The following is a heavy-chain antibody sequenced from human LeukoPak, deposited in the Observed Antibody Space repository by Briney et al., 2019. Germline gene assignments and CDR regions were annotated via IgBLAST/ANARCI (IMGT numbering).Heavy chain of an antibody. J-gene: IGHJ4*02. V-gene: IGHV4-59*01. CDR2: IYYSGST. CDR3: ARGRYDYVWETFDY. CDR1: GGSISSYY. Sequence: SETLSLTCTVSGGSISSYYWSWIRQPPGKGLEWIGYIYYSGSTNYNPSLKSRVTISVDTSKNQFSLKLSSVTAADTAVYYCARGRYDYVWETFDYWGQGTLVTVSS. D-gene: IGHD3-16*01.